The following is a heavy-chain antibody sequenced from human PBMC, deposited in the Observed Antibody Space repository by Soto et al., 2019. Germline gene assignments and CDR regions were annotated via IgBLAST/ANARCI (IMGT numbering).Heavy chain of an antibody. D-gene: IGHD6-13*01. CDR2: ISGSGGST. CDR3: AKIAAAVFDP. CDR1: QFTFRSYA. V-gene: IGHV3-23*01. J-gene: IGHJ5*02. Sequence: GGSLRLSCATSQFTFRSYAMSWVRQAPGKGLEWVSAISGSGGSTYYADSVKGRFTISRDNSKNTLYLQMNSLRAEDTAVYYCAKIAAAVFDPWGRGTLVTVSS.